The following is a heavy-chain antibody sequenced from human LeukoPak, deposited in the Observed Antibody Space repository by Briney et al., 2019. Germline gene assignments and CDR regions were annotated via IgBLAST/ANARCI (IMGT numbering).Heavy chain of an antibody. CDR3: ATGVSAWIIDY. D-gene: IGHD3-3*01. J-gene: IGHJ4*02. CDR1: GGSITNNTYY. V-gene: IGHV4-39*07. CDR2: IYYSGST. Sequence: SETLSLTCTVSGGSITNNTYYCGWIRQPPGKGLEWIGSIYYSGSTYYNPSLKSRLTMSVDTSKNQFSLKLNSVTAADTAVYYCATGVSAWIIDYWGQGTLVTVSS.